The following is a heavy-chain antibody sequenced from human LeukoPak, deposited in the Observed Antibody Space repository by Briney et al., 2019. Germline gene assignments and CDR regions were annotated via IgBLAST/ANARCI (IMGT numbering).Heavy chain of an antibody. Sequence: GGSLRLSCVASGFSFSKYGTHWVRQAPGKGLEWVSVIHSGGTTDYAGSVKGRFTISRDKSKNTLYLQMNSLRADDTAVYFCAGTTTWVPTMPYYYYGMDVWGQGTTVTVSS. CDR3: AGTTTWVPTMPYYYYGMDV. D-gene: IGHD2-2*01. J-gene: IGHJ6*02. V-gene: IGHV3-53*01. CDR2: IHSGGTT. CDR1: GFSFSKYG.